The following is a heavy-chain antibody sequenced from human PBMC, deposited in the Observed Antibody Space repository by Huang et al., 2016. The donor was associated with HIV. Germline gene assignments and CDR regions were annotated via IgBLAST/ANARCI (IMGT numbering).Heavy chain of an antibody. D-gene: IGHD3-3*01. V-gene: IGHV4-59*11. CDR3: ARDHHDFWRGYRRMYFFDH. J-gene: IGHJ4*02. Sequence: QVQLQESGPGLVKPSETLSLTCTVSGGSISTHYWSWIRQPPGKGLEWIGSIDYRGSTNYRPSLKGRVTILLDTSKNQVSLRVNAVTAADTAMYYCARDHHDFWRGYRRMYFFDHWGQGTLVTVSS. CDR1: GGSISTHY. CDR2: IDYRGST.